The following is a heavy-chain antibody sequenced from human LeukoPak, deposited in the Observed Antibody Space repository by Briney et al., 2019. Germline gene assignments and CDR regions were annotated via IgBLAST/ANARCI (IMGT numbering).Heavy chain of an antibody. J-gene: IGHJ4*02. CDR1: GFTFSSYW. Sequence: GGSLRLSCAASGFTFSSYWMSWVRQAPGKGLEWVANIKRDGSEKYYVDSVKGRFTISRDNAENSLYLQMNSLRAEDTAVYYCATDFSPTLMYYFDYWGQGTLVTVSS. CDR2: IKRDGSEK. CDR3: ATDFSPTLMYYFDY. D-gene: IGHD3-10*02. V-gene: IGHV3-7*05.